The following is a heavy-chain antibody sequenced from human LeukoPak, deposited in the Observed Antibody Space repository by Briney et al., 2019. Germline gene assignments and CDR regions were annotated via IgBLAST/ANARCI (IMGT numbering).Heavy chain of an antibody. CDR1: GDSVSSNVVA. J-gene: IGHJ4*02. D-gene: IGHD6-6*01. CDR2: TYYRSKWSN. V-gene: IGHV6-1*01. Sequence: SQTLSLTCAISGDSVSSNVVAWNWIRQSPSRGLEWLGRTYYRSKWSNDYALSVKSRISINPDTSKNQFSLHLNSVTPEDTAVYYCARGQSSSSDFRFDYWGQGTLVTVSP. CDR3: ARGQSSSSDFRFDY.